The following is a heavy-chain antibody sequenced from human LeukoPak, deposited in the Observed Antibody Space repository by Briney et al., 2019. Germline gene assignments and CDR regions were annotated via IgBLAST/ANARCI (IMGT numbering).Heavy chain of an antibody. CDR1: GYTFTSYG. Sequence: ASVKVSCKASGYTFTSYGISWVRQAPGQGLEWMGWISAYNGNTNYAQKLQGRVTMTTDTSTSTAYMELRNLRPDDTAVYYCARCTIFPSMACGIWGQGTMVTVSS. CDR2: ISAYNGNT. CDR3: ARCTIFPSMACGI. V-gene: IGHV1-18*01. J-gene: IGHJ3*02. D-gene: IGHD3-9*01.